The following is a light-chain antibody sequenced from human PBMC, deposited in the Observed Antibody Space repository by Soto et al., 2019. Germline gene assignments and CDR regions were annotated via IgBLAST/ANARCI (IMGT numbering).Light chain of an antibody. CDR2: EVS. J-gene: IGLJ3*02. CDR1: SSDVGGYNY. Sequence: QSALTQPASVSGSPGQSITISCTGTSSDVGGYNYVSWYQQHPGKAPKLMIYEVSNRPSGVSNRFSGSKSGNTASLTVFGLQAEDGADYYCSSYTSSSTWVFGGGTKLTVL. CDR3: SSYTSSSTWV. V-gene: IGLV2-14*01.